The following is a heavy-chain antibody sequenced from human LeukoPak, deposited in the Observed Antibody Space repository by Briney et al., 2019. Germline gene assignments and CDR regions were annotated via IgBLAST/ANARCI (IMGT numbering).Heavy chain of an antibody. J-gene: IGHJ4*02. CDR2: INPNSGGT. D-gene: IGHD3-10*01. Sequence: ASVNVSCKASGYTFTGYYMHWVRQAPGQGLEWMGWINPNSGGTNYAQKFQGRVTMTRDTSISTAYMELSRLRSDDTAVYYCARDDGSGSPYFDYWGQGTLVTVSS. CDR1: GYTFTGYY. CDR3: ARDDGSGSPYFDY. V-gene: IGHV1-2*02.